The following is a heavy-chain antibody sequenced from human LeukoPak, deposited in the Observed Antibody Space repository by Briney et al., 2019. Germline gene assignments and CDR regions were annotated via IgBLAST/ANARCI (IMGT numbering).Heavy chain of an antibody. CDR1: GGSISSYSYY. J-gene: IGHJ4*02. Sequence: PSETLSLTCTVSGGSISSYSYYWGWIRQPPGKGLEWIGSIYYSGSTYYKSSLKSRVTISVDTSKNQFSLKLSSVTAADTAVYYCARHDSSTWYVDYWGQGILVAASS. V-gene: IGHV4-39*01. CDR3: ARHDSSTWYVDY. D-gene: IGHD6-13*01. CDR2: IYYSGST.